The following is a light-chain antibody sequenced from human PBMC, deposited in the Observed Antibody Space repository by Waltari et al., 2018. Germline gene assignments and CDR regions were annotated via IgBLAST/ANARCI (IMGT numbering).Light chain of an antibody. CDR2: ATS. Sequence: IQLTQSPSSLSASVGDRVTITCRASQGISSYLVWYQQKAGKAPKLLIYATSTLQSGVPSRFSGSGSGTDFTLTISSLQPEDFATYYCQQFARYPLTFGVGTKVEIK. J-gene: IGKJ4*01. CDR3: QQFARYPLT. CDR1: QGISSY. V-gene: IGKV1-9*01.